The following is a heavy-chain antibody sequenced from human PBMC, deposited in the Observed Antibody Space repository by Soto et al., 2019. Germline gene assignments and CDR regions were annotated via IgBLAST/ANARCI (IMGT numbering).Heavy chain of an antibody. Sequence: SETLSLTCAVSGGSISSSNWWSWVRQPPGKGLEWIGEIYHSGSTNYNPSLKSRVTISVDKSKNQFSLYLQMNSLRAEDTAVYYCARTRTYYYDIWGQGTLVTV. V-gene: IGHV4-4*02. CDR2: IYHSGST. J-gene: IGHJ4*02. CDR3: ARTRTYYYDI. CDR1: GGSISSSNW. D-gene: IGHD3-22*01.